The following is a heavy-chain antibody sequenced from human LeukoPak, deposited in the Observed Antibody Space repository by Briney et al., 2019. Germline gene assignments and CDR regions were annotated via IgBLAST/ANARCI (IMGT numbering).Heavy chain of an antibody. D-gene: IGHD3-10*01. V-gene: IGHV3-53*01. CDR2: IYSGGST. J-gene: IGHJ4*02. CDR1: GFTVSSNY. Sequence: PGGSLRLSCAASGFTVSSNYMSWVRQAPGKGLEWVSVIYSGGSTYYADSVKGRFTISRDNSKNTLYLQMNSLRAEDTALYYCAKDREYYYGSGSYVPTEFDYWGQGTLVTVSS. CDR3: AKDREYYYGSGSYVPTEFDY.